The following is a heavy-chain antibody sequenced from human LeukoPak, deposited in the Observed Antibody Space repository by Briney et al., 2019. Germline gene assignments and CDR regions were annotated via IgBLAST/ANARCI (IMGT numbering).Heavy chain of an antibody. D-gene: IGHD5-18*01. V-gene: IGHV1-18*01. CDR2: ISAYNGNT. CDR3: ARDFVDTVMVVDY. Sequence: ASVKVSCKASGYTFTSYGISWVRQAPGQGLEWMGWISAYNGNTNYAQKFQDRVTMTTDTPTSTAYMELRSLRSDDTAVYYCARDFVDTVMVVDYWGQGTLDSVSS. CDR1: GYTFTSYG. J-gene: IGHJ4*02.